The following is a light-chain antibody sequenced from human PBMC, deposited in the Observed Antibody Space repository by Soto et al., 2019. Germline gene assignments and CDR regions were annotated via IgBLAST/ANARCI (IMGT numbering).Light chain of an antibody. J-gene: IGKJ3*01. CDR3: QQSYSTPPVT. CDR2: AAS. Sequence: DIPMTQSPSSLSASVGDRVTITCRASQSISSYLNWYQQKPGKAPKLLIYAASSLQSGVPSRFSGSGSGTDFTITISSLQPEDFATYYCQQSYSTPPVTFGPGTKVDIK. V-gene: IGKV1-39*01. CDR1: QSISSY.